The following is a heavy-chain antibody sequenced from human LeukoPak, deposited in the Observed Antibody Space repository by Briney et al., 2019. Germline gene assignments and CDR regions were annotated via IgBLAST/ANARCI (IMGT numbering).Heavy chain of an antibody. CDR1: GFTFSSYS. CDR3: ARGLGGSPPDY. V-gene: IGHV3-21*04. Sequence: GGSLRLSCAASGFTFSSYSMNWVRQAPGKGLEWVSSISSSGSTIYYADSVKGRFTISGDNAKNSLYLQMNSLRAEDTAVYYCARGLGGSPPDYWGQGTLVTVSS. J-gene: IGHJ4*02. D-gene: IGHD3-10*01. CDR2: ISSSGSTI.